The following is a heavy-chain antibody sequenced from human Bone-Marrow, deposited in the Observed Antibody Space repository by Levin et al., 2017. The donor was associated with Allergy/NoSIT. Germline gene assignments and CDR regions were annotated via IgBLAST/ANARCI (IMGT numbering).Heavy chain of an antibody. CDR2: IYSGGTI. J-gene: IGHJ3*01. V-gene: IGHV3-66*01. D-gene: IGHD2-15*01. CDR1: GFTVRSSY. Sequence: PGGSLRLSCAASGFTVRSSYMSWVRQAPGKGLEWVSVIYSGGTIYYADSVKGRFTISRDNSKNTVSLQMNSLRAEDTAVYYCARGDGRYCSGGSCSPGLHDAFDVWGQGTMVTVSS. CDR3: ARGDGRYCSGGSCSPGLHDAFDV.